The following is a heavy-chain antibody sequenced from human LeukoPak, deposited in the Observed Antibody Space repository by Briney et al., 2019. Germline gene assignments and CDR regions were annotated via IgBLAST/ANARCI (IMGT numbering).Heavy chain of an antibody. CDR1: GFTFDDYP. Sequence: GGSLRLSCATSGFTFDDYPMHWVRHAPGMGLEWVSLISGNGVNTYYADSVKGRFAISRDNSKNSLYLQMHTLRAKDTALYYCTKSHYDDVVIGYWGQGTLVTVSS. V-gene: IGHV3-43*01. J-gene: IGHJ4*02. CDR3: TKSHYDDVVIGY. D-gene: IGHD4-17*01. CDR2: ISGNGVNT.